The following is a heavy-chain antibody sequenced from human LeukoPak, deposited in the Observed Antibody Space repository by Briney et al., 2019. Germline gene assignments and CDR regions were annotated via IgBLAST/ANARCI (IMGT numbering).Heavy chain of an antibody. CDR1: GYTFTSYD. V-gene: IGHV1-8*01. CDR3: ARVGSGSYYD. J-gene: IGHJ4*02. Sequence: ASVKVSCKASGYTFTSYDINWVRQATGQGLEWMGWMNPNSGNTGYAQKFQGRVTMTTDTSTSTAYMELRSLRSDDTAVYYCARVGSGSYYDWGQGTLVTVSS. D-gene: IGHD1-26*01. CDR2: MNPNSGNT.